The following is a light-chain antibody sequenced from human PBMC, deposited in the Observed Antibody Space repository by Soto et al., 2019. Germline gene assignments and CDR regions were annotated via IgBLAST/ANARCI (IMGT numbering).Light chain of an antibody. V-gene: IGKV1-8*01. CDR2: AAS. CDR1: QGISSY. Sequence: AIRMTQSPSSLSASTGDRVTITCRASQGISSYLAWYQQKPGKAPKLLIYAASTLQRGVPSRFSGSGSGTDFPLTISCLQSEDFATYYCQQYYSYPLTFGGGTKVEIK. CDR3: QQYYSYPLT. J-gene: IGKJ4*01.